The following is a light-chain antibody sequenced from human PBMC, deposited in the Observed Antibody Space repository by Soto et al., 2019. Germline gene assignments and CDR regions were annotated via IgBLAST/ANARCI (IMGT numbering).Light chain of an antibody. CDR1: QSVSSN. Sequence: EIVMTQSPATLSVSPGERATLSCRASQSVSSNLAWYQQKPGQAPRLLIYGASTRATGIPARFSGSGSGTEFTLTISNLQSEDFVVYYCQQYNNWPPLFGPGTKVDIK. J-gene: IGKJ3*01. CDR3: QQYNNWPPL. CDR2: GAS. V-gene: IGKV3-15*01.